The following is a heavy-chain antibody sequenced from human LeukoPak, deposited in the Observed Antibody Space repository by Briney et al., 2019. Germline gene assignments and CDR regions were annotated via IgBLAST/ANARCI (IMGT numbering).Heavy chain of an antibody. CDR2: IHHSGST. Sequence: PSETLSLTCTVSGDAITSDKYYWGWIRQPPGKGLEWIGNIHHSGSTYYSPSLKSRVTISVDTSKNQFSLKLNSVTAADTAVYYCARDSEGWFDPWGQGTLVTVSS. J-gene: IGHJ5*02. V-gene: IGHV4-39*07. CDR1: GDAITSDKYY. CDR3: ARDSEGWFDP.